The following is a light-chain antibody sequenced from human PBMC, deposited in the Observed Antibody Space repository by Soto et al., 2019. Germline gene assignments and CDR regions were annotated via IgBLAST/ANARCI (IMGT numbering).Light chain of an antibody. Sequence: EIVLTHSPYTLSSSPVEIATFSCRVSLTVSDNYLAWYQQKAGQAPRLVIYGASSRATGIPDRFSASGSGTDFTLTISRLEPEDFAVYYCQQYSTSPLTFGQGTKVDNK. CDR1: LTVSDNY. V-gene: IGKV3-20*01. CDR2: GAS. CDR3: QQYSTSPLT. J-gene: IGKJ1*01.